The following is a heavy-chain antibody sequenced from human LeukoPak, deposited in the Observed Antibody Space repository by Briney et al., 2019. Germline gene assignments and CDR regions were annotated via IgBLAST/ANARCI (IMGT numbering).Heavy chain of an antibody. V-gene: IGHV3-7*01. CDR1: EFSFETYW. CDR2: INEDGSEK. D-gene: IGHD5-24*01. Sequence: GGSLRLSCVALEFSFETYWMSWVRQAPGRGPEWVANINEDGSEKHYVGSVRGRFTISRDNADNSLHLQMNSLRPEDMAVYYCARGETMDVWGKGTTVTVSS. J-gene: IGHJ6*03. CDR3: ARGETMDV.